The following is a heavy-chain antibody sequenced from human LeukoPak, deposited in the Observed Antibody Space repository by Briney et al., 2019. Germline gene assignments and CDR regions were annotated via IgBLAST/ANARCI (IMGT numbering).Heavy chain of an antibody. Sequence: GGSLRLSCAASGFTFSIYTMNWVRQAPGKGLELVSIINYNGDNKYYADSVQGRFIISRDNSKNTVYLQMNSLRAEDTAIYYCAKDGHCPGALCPTQIAVAGYNDNWGQGTLVTVSS. D-gene: IGHD6-19*01. CDR3: AKDGHCPGALCPTQIAVAGYNDN. CDR1: GFTFSIYT. J-gene: IGHJ4*02. CDR2: INYNGDNK. V-gene: IGHV3-23*01.